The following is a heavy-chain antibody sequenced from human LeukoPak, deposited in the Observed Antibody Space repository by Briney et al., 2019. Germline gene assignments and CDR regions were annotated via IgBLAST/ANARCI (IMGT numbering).Heavy chain of an antibody. CDR1: GFTFNNFG. CDR3: AKDLHSGCSPDY. CDR2: IGYEGVHK. D-gene: IGHD3-22*01. Sequence: PGGSLRLSCAASGFTFNNFGMHWVRQAPGKGLEWVSFIGYEGVHKYYADSVKGRFTISKDNSKATLYLQMNSLRPEDTAVYYCAKDLHSGCSPDYWGQGTLVTVFS. J-gene: IGHJ4*02. V-gene: IGHV3-30*02.